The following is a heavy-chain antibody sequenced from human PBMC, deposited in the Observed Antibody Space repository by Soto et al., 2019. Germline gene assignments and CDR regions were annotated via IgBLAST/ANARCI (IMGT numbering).Heavy chain of an antibody. Sequence: PSETLSLTCTVSGGSISSYYWSWIRQPPGKGLEWIGYIYYSGSTNYNPSLKSRVTISVDTSKNQFSLKLSSVTAADTAVYYCARGMDCSGGSCYSEYHYWGQGTLVTVSS. J-gene: IGHJ4*02. CDR3: ARGMDCSGGSCYSEYHY. CDR2: IYYSGST. D-gene: IGHD2-15*01. V-gene: IGHV4-59*01. CDR1: GGSISSYY.